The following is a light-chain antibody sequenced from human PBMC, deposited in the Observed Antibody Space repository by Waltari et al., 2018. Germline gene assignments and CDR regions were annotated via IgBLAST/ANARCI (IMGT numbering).Light chain of an antibody. CDR3: SSYTSSSTRV. Sequence: QSALTQPASVSGSPGQSITISCTGTSSDVGGYNYVSWYQQHPGKVPKLMIYDVSNRPSGVSTRFSGSKSGNTASLTITWLQAEDEADYYCSSYTSSSTRVFGGGTKLTVL. J-gene: IGLJ3*02. V-gene: IGLV2-14*03. CDR1: SSDVGGYNY. CDR2: DVS.